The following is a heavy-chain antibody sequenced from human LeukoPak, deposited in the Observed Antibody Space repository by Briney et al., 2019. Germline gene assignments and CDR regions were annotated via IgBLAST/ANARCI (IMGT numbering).Heavy chain of an antibody. V-gene: IGHV3-23*01. D-gene: IGHD2-15*01. CDR3: AKASRRGRYCSGGSCPYYFDY. J-gene: IGHJ4*02. Sequence: GGSLRLSCAASGFTFSSYAMSWVRQAPGKGLEWVSAISGSGGSTYYADSVKGRFTISRDNSKNTLYLQMNSLRAEDTAVYYCAKASRRGRYCSGGSCPYYFDYWGQGTLVTVS. CDR1: GFTFSSYA. CDR2: ISGSGGST.